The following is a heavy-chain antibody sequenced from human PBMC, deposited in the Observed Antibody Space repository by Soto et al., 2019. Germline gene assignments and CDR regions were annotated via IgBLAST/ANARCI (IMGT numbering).Heavy chain of an antibody. D-gene: IGHD3-16*01. V-gene: IGHV3-30*03. CDR2: ISYDGSNK. Sequence: QVQLVESGGGVVQPGRSLRLSCAASGFTFSSYGMHWVRQAPGKGLEWVAVISYDGSNKYYADSVKGRFTISRDNSKNTLYLQMNSLRAEDTAVYYCARERVTFGGVTEAYYYGMDVWGQGTTVTVSS. CDR1: GFTFSSYG. J-gene: IGHJ6*02. CDR3: ARERVTFGGVTEAYYYGMDV.